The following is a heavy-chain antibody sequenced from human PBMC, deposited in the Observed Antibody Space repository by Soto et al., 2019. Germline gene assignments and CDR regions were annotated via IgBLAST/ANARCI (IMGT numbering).Heavy chain of an antibody. Sequence: SETLSLTCTVSGGSISSGGYYWSWLRQHPGKGLEWIGYIYYSGSTYYNPSLKSRVTISVDTSKNQFSLKLSSVTAADTAVYYCARETAHDIGATTHHTNWFDPWGQGTLVNVSS. J-gene: IGHJ5*02. CDR1: GGSISSGGYY. V-gene: IGHV4-61*08. CDR3: ARETAHDIGATTHHTNWFDP. D-gene: IGHD5-12*01. CDR2: IYYSGST.